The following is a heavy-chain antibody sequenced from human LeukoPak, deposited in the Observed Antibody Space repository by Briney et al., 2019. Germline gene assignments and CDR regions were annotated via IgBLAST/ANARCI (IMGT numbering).Heavy chain of an antibody. Sequence: GGSLRLSCAASGFTFSSYAMSWVRQAPGKGLEWVANIKQDGGDKYYVDSVKGRFTISRDYAKNSLYLQMNSLRAEDTAVYYCARACYYDSSGYCHDAFDSWGQGTMVTVSS. J-gene: IGHJ3*02. CDR2: IKQDGGDK. V-gene: IGHV3-7*01. CDR3: ARACYYDSSGYCHDAFDS. D-gene: IGHD3-22*01. CDR1: GFTFSSYA.